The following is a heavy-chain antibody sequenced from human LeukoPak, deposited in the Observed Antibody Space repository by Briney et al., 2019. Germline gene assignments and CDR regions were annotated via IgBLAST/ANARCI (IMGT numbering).Heavy chain of an antibody. J-gene: IGHJ4*02. V-gene: IGHV1-69*05. D-gene: IGHD4-23*01. CDR1: GGTFSRYA. Sequence: GSSVKVSCKASGGTFSRYAISWVRQAPGQGLEWMGRIIPIFGTANYAQKFQGRVTITTDESTSTAYMELSSLRSEDTAVYYCARDLLFDYGGTNYFDYWGLGTLVTVSS. CDR2: IIPIFGTA. CDR3: ARDLLFDYGGTNYFDY.